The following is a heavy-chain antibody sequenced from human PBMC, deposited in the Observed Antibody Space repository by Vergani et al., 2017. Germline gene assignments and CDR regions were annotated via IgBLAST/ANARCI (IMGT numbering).Heavy chain of an antibody. V-gene: IGHV1-69*02. CDR1: GATFRSNT. J-gene: IGHJ4*02. CDR2: IIPIIRLA. Sequence: QVQLVQSGSEVKKPGSSVKVSCKASGATFRSNTISWVRQVPGQGLEWMGRIIPIIRLATSAQKFQDRVKITGDTSTKTVYMEMHNLRSADTGVYYCARVSPRDNSRWDPFDYWGQGTLVTVSS. CDR3: ARVSPRDNSRWDPFDY. D-gene: IGHD1-26*01.